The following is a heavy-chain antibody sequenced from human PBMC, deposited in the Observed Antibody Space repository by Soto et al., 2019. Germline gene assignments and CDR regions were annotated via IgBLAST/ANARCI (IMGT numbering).Heavy chain of an antibody. Sequence: GSLRLSCAASGFTVSSKYMSWVRQAPGKGLEWVSLIQSGGPTYYADSVKGRFTISRDTSENTVHLQMDSLRAEDTAVYYCARDDVLCDGGPCNGVPMDVWGKGPTVTVSS. CDR1: GFTVSSKY. CDR3: ARDDVLCDGGPCNGVPMDV. CDR2: IQSGGPT. V-gene: IGHV3-66*01. J-gene: IGHJ6*03. D-gene: IGHD2-21*01.